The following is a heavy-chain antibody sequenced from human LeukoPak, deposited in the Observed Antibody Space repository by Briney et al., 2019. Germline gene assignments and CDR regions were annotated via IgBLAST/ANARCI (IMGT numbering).Heavy chain of an antibody. CDR2: INPNSGGT. D-gene: IGHD3-3*01. V-gene: IGHV1-2*02. CDR3: ARGGLTIFGVVNYMDV. Sequence: ASVKVSCKASGYTFTGYYMHWVRQAPGQGLEWMGWINPNSGGTNYAQKFQGRVTMTRDTSISTAYMELSRLRSDDTALYYCARGGLTIFGVVNYMDVWGKETTVTVSS. J-gene: IGHJ6*03. CDR1: GYTFTGYY.